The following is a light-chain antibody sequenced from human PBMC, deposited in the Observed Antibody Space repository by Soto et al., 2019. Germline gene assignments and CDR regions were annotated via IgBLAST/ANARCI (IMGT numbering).Light chain of an antibody. CDR2: AAS. CDR3: QQSYSTPFT. CDR1: QSISSY. Sequence: DIQMTQSPSSLSASVGDRVTITCRASQSISSYLNWYQQKPGKAPKLLIYAASILQSGVPSRFSGSGSGTDFTRTISSLQPEDFATYYCQQSYSTPFTFGPGTKVDIK. V-gene: IGKV1-39*01. J-gene: IGKJ3*01.